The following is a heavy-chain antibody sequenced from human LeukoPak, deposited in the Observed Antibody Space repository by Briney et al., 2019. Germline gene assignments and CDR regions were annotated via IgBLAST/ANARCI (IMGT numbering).Heavy chain of an antibody. CDR2: ISAYNGNT. J-gene: IGHJ6*03. Sequence: ASVKVSCKASGYTFTSYGISWVRQAPGQGLEWMGWISAYNGNTNYAQKLQGRVTMTTDTSTSTAYMELRSLRSDDTAVYYCARVITIFGVVTPGGCYYYYMDVWGKGTTVTVSS. CDR1: GYTFTSYG. V-gene: IGHV1-18*01. CDR3: ARVITIFGVVTPGGCYYYYMDV. D-gene: IGHD3-3*01.